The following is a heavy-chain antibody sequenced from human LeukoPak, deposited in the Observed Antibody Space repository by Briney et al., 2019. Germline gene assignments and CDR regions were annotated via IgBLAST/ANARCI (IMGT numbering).Heavy chain of an antibody. CDR1: GFTFSSYS. CDR2: ISSSSSTI. Sequence: GGSLRLSCAASGFTFSSYSMSWVRQAPGKGLEWVSYISSSSSTIYYADSVKGRFTISRDNAKNSLYLQMNSLRAEDTAVYYCASLKPRRITMIVVVEDYWGQGTLVTVSS. V-gene: IGHV3-48*04. D-gene: IGHD3-22*01. J-gene: IGHJ4*02. CDR3: ASLKPRRITMIVVVEDY.